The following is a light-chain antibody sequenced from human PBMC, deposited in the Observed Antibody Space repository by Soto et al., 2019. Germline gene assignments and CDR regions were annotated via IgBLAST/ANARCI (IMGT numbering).Light chain of an antibody. CDR1: QGISRY. Sequence: QMTQSPSSLSASVGDRVTITCRASQGISRYLAWYQQKPGKVPKLLISEASTLESGVPSRFSGGGFGTDFTLTIGSLQPEEFAIYYCQQHYRYPLTFGGGAKVEIK. V-gene: IGKV1-9*01. CDR2: EAS. CDR3: QQHYRYPLT. J-gene: IGKJ4*01.